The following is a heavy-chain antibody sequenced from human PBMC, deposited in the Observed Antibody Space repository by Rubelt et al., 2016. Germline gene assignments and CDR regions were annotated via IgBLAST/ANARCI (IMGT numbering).Heavy chain of an antibody. D-gene: IGHD6-19*01. J-gene: IGHJ5*02. CDR1: GYSISSGYY. CDR3: AGGSSLVAGTCWFDP. Sequence: QVQLQESGPGLVKPSETLSLTCTVSGYSISSGYYWGWIRQPPGKGLEWIGYIYYSGSTNYNPSLNGGVTRSVDTPKNQFCRKRSSVTAADRAVDYCAGGSSLVAGTCWFDPWGQGTLVTVSS. V-gene: IGHV4-38-2*02. CDR2: IYYSGST.